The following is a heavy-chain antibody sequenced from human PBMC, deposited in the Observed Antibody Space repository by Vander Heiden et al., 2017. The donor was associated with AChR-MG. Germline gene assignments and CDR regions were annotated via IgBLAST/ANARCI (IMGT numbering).Heavy chain of an antibody. Sequence: QVQLQQWGAGLLKPSETLSFTCAVYGGSVSGYYWSWIRQRPGKGLEWIGEINHSGSTNYNPSLKSRVTISVDTSKNQFSLKLSSVTAADAAVYYCARTRIHDYWGQGTLVTVSS. CDR3: ARTRIHDY. D-gene: IGHD2-15*01. CDR1: GGSVSGYY. V-gene: IGHV4-34*01. CDR2: INHSGST. J-gene: IGHJ4*02.